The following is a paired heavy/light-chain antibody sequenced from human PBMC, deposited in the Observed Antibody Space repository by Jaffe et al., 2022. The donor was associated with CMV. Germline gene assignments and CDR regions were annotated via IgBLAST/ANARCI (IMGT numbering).Heavy chain of an antibody. D-gene: IGHD1-26*01. J-gene: IGHJ4*02. V-gene: IGHV3-23*01. CDR3: ARQMTGDPWYFDY. Sequence: EVQLLESGGGLAQPGGSLRLSCATSGFAFSSYGMSWVRQAPGKGLEWVSIISASGGATYYADSVKARFTISRDNSKNILYLQMSSLRAEDTAIYYCARQMTGDPWYFDYWAQGTLVTVSS. CDR2: ISASGGAT. CDR1: GFAFSSYG.
Light chain of an antibody. CDR3: QQYGNLRVT. J-gene: IGKJ3*01. Sequence: EIVLTQSPDTLSLSPGESATLSCRASQSVSRSILAWYQQKPGQAPRLLIYGASSRATGIPDRFSGSGSGTDFTLTISRLEPEDFAVYYCQQYGNLRVTFGPGTKVDIK. CDR1: QSVSRSI. V-gene: IGKV3-20*01. CDR2: GAS.